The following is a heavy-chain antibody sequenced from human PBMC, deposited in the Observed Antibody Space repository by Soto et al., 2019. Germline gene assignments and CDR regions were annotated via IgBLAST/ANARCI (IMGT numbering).Heavy chain of an antibody. D-gene: IGHD6-13*01. Sequence: EVQLLESGGGLVQPGGSLRLSCAASGFTFSSYAMSWVRQAPGKGLEWVSAISGSGGSTYYADSVKGRFTISRDNSKNTLYLQMNSLRAEDTAVYYCSKDRSWYRYFDYWGQGTLVTVSS. CDR2: ISGSGGST. CDR1: GFTFSSYA. V-gene: IGHV3-23*01. CDR3: SKDRSWYRYFDY. J-gene: IGHJ4*02.